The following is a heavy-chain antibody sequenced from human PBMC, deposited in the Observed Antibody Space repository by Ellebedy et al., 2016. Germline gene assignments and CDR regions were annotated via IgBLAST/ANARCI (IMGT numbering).Heavy chain of an antibody. CDR2: FDLEDGET. CDR3: ATAAEVVAATLGAFDI. V-gene: IGHV1-24*01. Sequence: ASVKVSCKVSGYTLTELSMHWVRQAPGKGLEWTGGFDLEDGETIYAQKFQGRVTMTEDTSTDTAYMELSSLRSEDTAVYYCATAAEVVAATLGAFDIWGQGTMVTVSS. D-gene: IGHD2-15*01. J-gene: IGHJ3*02. CDR1: GYTLTELS.